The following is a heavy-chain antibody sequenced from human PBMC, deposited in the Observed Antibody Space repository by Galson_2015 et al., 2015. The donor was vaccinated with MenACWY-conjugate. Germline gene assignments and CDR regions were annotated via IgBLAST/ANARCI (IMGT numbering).Heavy chain of an antibody. CDR2: INEDGSDK. CDR1: GFRFSSQW. V-gene: IGHV3-7*03. CDR3: ARGGN. J-gene: IGHJ4*01. Sequence: SLRLSCAASGFRFSSQWLSWVHQAPGKGPECVASINEDGSDKSYMDSVKGRFTISRDNAQNSLSLQMNSLSVEDTAVYYCARGGNWGHGTLVTVSS. D-gene: IGHD4-23*01.